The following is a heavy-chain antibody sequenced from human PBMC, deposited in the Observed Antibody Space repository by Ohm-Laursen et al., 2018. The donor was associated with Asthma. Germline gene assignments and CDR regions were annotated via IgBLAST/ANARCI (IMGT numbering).Heavy chain of an antibody. V-gene: IGHV3-21*01. J-gene: IGHJ1*01. CDR3: ARIGPEWELPGREYSLHH. D-gene: IGHD1-26*01. CDR1: GYTFSRYS. CDR2: ISTASSFI. Sequence: SLRLSCAASGYTFSRYSIHWVRQIPGKGLEWVASISTASSFIYYADSVRCRFTTSRDNARNSVYLQMNSLRAEDTALYYCARIGPEWELPGREYSLHHWGEGTLVTVSP.